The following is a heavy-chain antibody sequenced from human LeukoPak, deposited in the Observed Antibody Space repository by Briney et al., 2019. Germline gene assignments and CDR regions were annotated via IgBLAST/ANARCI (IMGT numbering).Heavy chain of an antibody. J-gene: IGHJ5*02. CDR3: ARVVLSGAYQIDL. CDR2: INGDGSTT. V-gene: IGHV3-74*01. D-gene: IGHD2/OR15-2a*01. CDR1: GFTFSTYW. Sequence: PGGSLRLSCAASGFTFSTYWMHWGRQAPGKGLVWVSRINGDGSTTTYADSVKGRFTISRDNAQSTLYLQVNSLRVEDAAVYYCARVVLSGAYQIDLWGQGTLVTVSS.